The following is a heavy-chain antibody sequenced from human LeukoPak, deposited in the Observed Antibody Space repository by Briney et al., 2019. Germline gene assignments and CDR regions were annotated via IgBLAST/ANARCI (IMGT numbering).Heavy chain of an antibody. CDR2: IYHRGST. V-gene: IGHV4-38-2*02. D-gene: IGHD3-3*01. Sequence: SETLSLTCTVSGYSISNGYYWGWIRQPPGKGLEWVGSIYHRGSTYYNPSLRSRVTISLDRSKKKFSLKLTSVTAADTAVYFCARGAEYYAIWRGYAGYSDYWGQGIPVTVSS. CDR3: ARGAEYYAIWRGYAGYSDY. CDR1: GYSISNGYY. J-gene: IGHJ4*02.